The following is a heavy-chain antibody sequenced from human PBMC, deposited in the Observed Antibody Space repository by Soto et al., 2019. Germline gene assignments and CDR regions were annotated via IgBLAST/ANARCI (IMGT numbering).Heavy chain of an antibody. V-gene: IGHV3-23*01. J-gene: IGHJ5*02. D-gene: IGHD2-15*01. Sequence: GGSLRLSCAASGFTFSSYAMSWVRQAPGKGLEWVSVITGSGGSTYYADSVKGRFTISRDNSKNTLFLQMNSLRAEDTAVYYCAKEGYCSGDSCYGEDWFDPCGQGTLVTVSS. CDR1: GFTFSSYA. CDR2: ITGSGGST. CDR3: AKEGYCSGDSCYGEDWFDP.